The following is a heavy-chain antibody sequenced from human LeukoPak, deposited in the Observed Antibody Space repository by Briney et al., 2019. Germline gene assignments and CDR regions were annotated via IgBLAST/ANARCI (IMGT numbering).Heavy chain of an antibody. CDR3: ASMVRGLNAFDI. CDR2: VFYSGST. V-gene: IGHV4-30-4*01. J-gene: IGHJ3*02. CDR1: GGSIAIGDYY. Sequence: SQTLSLTCSVSGGSIAIGDYYWTWIRQPPGKGLEWLGYVFYSGSTHENPSLKSRLAISVDTSKNKFCLRLNSVTAADTAVYYCASMVRGLNAFDIWGRGTMVTVSS. D-gene: IGHD3-10*01.